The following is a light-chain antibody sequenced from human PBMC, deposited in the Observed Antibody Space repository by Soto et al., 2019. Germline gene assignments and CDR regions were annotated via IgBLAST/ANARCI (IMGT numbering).Light chain of an antibody. CDR2: GVS. J-gene: IGLJ3*02. Sequence: QSALTQPASVSGSPGQSITVSCTGTSSDIGTYTYVSWYQQHPGKAPKLIIYGVSNRPSGVSNRFSGSKSGNTASLTISGLQAEDEADYYCSSYTTSSTLAFGGVTQLTVL. CDR1: SSDIGTYTY. CDR3: SSYTTSSTLA. V-gene: IGLV2-14*01.